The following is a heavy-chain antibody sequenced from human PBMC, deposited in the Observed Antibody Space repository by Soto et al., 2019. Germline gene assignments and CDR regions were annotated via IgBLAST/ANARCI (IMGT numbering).Heavy chain of an antibody. CDR2: ISYDGSNK. J-gene: IGHJ4*02. D-gene: IGHD3-3*02. Sequence: GGSLRLSCAASGFTFSSYGMHWVRQAPGKGLEWVAVISYDGSNKYYADSVKGRFTISRDNSKNTLYLQMNSLRAEDTAVYYCAKIAAPIFLPYFDHWGQGT. CDR3: AKIAAPIFLPYFDH. CDR1: GFTFSSYG. V-gene: IGHV3-30*18.